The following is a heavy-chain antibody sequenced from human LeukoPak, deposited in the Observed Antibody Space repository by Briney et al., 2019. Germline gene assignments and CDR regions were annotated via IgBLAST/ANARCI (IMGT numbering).Heavy chain of an antibody. CDR3: AKRGVVIRVILVGFHKEAYYFDS. J-gene: IGHJ4*02. CDR1: GITLSNYG. CDR2: TSDSGGRT. V-gene: IGHV3-23*01. D-gene: IGHD3-22*01. Sequence: RGSLRLSCALSGITLSNYGMSWVRQAPGKGLEWVAGTSDSGGRTNYADSVTGRFTISRDNPKNTLYLQRNSLRAEDTAVYFCAKRGVVIRVILVGFHKEAYYFDSWGQGALVTVSS.